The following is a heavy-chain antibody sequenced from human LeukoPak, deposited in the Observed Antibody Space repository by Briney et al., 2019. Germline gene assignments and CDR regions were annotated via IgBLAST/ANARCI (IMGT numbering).Heavy chain of an antibody. CDR2: INWNGGST. CDR3: ARDPGYCSGGSCQTLGRCMDV. CDR1: GFTFDDYG. D-gene: IGHD2-15*01. Sequence: GGSLRLSCAASGFTFDDYGMSWVRQAPGKGLEWVSGINWNGGSTGYADSVKGRFTISRDNAKNSLHLQMNSLRAEDTALYHCARDPGYCSGGSCQTLGRCMDVWGQGTTVTVSS. J-gene: IGHJ6*02. V-gene: IGHV3-20*01.